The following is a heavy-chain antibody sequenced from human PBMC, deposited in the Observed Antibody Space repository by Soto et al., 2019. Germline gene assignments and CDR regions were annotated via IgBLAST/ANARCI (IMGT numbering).Heavy chain of an antibody. Sequence: VASVKVSCKASGGTFSSYTISWVRQAPGQGLEWMGRIIPILGIANYAQKFQGRVTITADKSTSTAYMELSSLRSEDTAVYYCASKEYYVIGSGYSYSGYYYYWDVWGKGTRVTVAS. D-gene: IGHD3-3*01. V-gene: IGHV1-69*02. J-gene: IGHJ6*03. CDR2: IIPILGIA. CDR3: ASKEYYVIGSGYSYSGYYYYWDV. CDR1: GGTFSSYT.